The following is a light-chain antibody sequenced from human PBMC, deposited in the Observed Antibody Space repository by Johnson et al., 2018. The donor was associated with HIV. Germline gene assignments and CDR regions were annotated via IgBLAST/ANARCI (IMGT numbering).Light chain of an antibody. V-gene: IGLV1-51*01. Sequence: QSVLTQPPSVSAAPGQKVTISCSGSSSNIGNNYVSWYQQLPATAPKLLIYDNNKRPSGIPDRFSGSKSGTSATLGITGLQTGDEADYYCGTWDSSLSAGVFGTGTKVTVL. CDR3: GTWDSSLSAGV. CDR2: DNN. J-gene: IGLJ1*01. CDR1: SSNIGNNY.